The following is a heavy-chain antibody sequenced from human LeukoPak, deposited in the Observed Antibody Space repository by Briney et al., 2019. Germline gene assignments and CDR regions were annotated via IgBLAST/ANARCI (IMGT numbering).Heavy chain of an antibody. J-gene: IGHJ1*01. Sequence: GGSLRLSCAASGFTFSSYAMSWVRQAPRKGLEWVSAISGSGGSTYYADSVKGRFTISRDNSKNTLYLQMNSLRAEDTAVYYCAKDKSSGWYGYFQHWGQGTLVTVSS. CDR2: ISGSGGST. CDR1: GFTFSSYA. V-gene: IGHV3-23*01. D-gene: IGHD6-19*01. CDR3: AKDKSSGWYGYFQH.